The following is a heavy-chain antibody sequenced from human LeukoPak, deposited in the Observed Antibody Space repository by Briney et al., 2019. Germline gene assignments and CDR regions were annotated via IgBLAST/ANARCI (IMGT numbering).Heavy chain of an antibody. J-gene: IGHJ4*02. Sequence: LRLSCAASGFTFDDYAMHWVRQAPGKGLEWIGYIYHSGSTYYNPSLKSRVTISVDRSKNQFSLKLSSVTAADTAVYYCARGSPYGDYDYWGQGTLVTVSS. V-gene: IGHV4-30-2*01. CDR1: GFTFDDYA. D-gene: IGHD4-17*01. CDR2: IYHSGST. CDR3: ARGSPYGDYDY.